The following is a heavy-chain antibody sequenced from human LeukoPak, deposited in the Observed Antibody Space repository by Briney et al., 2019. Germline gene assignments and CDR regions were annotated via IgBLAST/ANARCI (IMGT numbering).Heavy chain of an antibody. CDR2: FDPEDGET. D-gene: IGHD6-19*01. Sequence: GASVKVSCKVSGYTLTELPMHWVRQAPGKGLEWMGGFDPEDGETIYAQKFQGRVTMTEDTSTDTAYMELSSLRSEDTAVYCCAKSLAVAGYYYGMDVWGQGTTVTVSS. CDR3: AKSLAVAGYYYGMDV. J-gene: IGHJ6*02. CDR1: GYTLTELP. V-gene: IGHV1-24*01.